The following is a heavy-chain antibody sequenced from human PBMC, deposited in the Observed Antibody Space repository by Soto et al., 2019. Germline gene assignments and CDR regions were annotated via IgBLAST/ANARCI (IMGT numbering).Heavy chain of an antibody. V-gene: IGHV1-2*04. CDR3: ATWVNYGDFEGFDF. CDR1: GYSFTDYK. J-gene: IGHJ4*02. CDR2: VDPNGGGS. D-gene: IGHD4-17*01. Sequence: VASVKVSCKTSGYSFTDYKLHWVRQAPGQGLEWMGWVDPNGGGSNSAQKFQGSVTMTWDTSITTAYLDLTRLTTNDTATYFCATWVNYGDFEGFDFWGQGTLDTVSS.